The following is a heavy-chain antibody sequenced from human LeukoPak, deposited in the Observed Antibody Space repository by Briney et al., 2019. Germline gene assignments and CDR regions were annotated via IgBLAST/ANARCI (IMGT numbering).Heavy chain of an antibody. CDR3: ASTRGRYYFDY. CDR2: IYYSGST. Sequence: PSETLSLTCTVSGGSISSSSYYWGWIRQPPGKGLEWIGSIYYSGSTYYNPSLKSRVTISVDTSKNQFSLKLSSVTAADTAVYYCASTRGRYYFDYWGQGTLVTVSS. D-gene: IGHD1-26*01. V-gene: IGHV4-39*07. J-gene: IGHJ4*02. CDR1: GGSISSSSYY.